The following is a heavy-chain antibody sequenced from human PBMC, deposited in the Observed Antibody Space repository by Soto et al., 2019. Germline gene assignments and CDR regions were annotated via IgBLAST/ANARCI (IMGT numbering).Heavy chain of an antibody. V-gene: IGHV1-2*04. Sequence: QVQLVQSGAEVKKPGASVKVSCKASGYTFTGYYMHWVRQAPGQGLEWMGWINPNSGGTNYAQKFQGWVTMTRDTSISTAYMELSRLRSDDTAVYYCVRGHDIVVVVAALDYWGQGTLVTVSS. D-gene: IGHD2-15*01. CDR1: GYTFTGYY. CDR3: VRGHDIVVVVAALDY. J-gene: IGHJ4*02. CDR2: INPNSGGT.